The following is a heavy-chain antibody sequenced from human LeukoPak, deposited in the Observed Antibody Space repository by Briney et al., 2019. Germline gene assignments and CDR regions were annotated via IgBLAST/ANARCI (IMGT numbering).Heavy chain of an antibody. V-gene: IGHV4-59*01. CDR3: ARGYSYDPYYYYYMDV. CDR2: IYYGGST. Sequence: SETLSLTCTVSGGSISSYYWSWIRQPPGKGLEWIGYIYYGGSTNYNPSLKSRVTISVDTSKNQFSLKLSSVTAADTAVYYCARGYSYDPYYYYYMDVWGKGTTVTVSS. CDR1: GGSISSYY. D-gene: IGHD5-18*01. J-gene: IGHJ6*03.